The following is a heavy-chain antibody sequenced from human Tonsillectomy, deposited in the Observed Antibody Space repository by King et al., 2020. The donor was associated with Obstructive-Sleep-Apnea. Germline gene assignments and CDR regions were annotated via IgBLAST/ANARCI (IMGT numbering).Heavy chain of an antibody. CDR3: ARDASTTDFSWFDP. D-gene: IGHD1-14*01. V-gene: IGHV1-18*04. Sequence: QLVQSGAEVKMPGASLKVSCKASGYTFTSYGISWVRQAPGQGLEWMGWISAYDGYTNFPQKLQGRVTMTTDTSTTTAYMELRSLTSDETAVYYSARDASTTDFSWFDPWGQGTLVTVSS. CDR2: ISAYDGYT. CDR1: GYTFTSYG. J-gene: IGHJ5*02.